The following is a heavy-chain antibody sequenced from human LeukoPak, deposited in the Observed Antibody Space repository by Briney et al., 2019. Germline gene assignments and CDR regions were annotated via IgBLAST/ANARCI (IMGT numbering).Heavy chain of an antibody. CDR1: GITFSDYY. J-gene: IGHJ4*01. D-gene: IGHD2-2*02. CDR2: ISGGGSPI. V-gene: IGHV3-11*04. Sequence: GGSLRLSCTASGITFSDYYMNWIRQAPGKGLEWLSFISGGGSPIYYADSVKGRFTISRDNAKNSLYLQMNSLRVEDTAMYYCGIPAGPPTDHWGQGALVTVSS. CDR3: GIPAGPPTDH.